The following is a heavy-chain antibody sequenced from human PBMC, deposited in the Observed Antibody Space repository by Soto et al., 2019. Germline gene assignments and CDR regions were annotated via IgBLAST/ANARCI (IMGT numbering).Heavy chain of an antibody. CDR1: GDSISGSKW. CDR3: ARVISSREEYFDY. D-gene: IGHD2-2*01. V-gene: IGHV4-4*02. J-gene: IGHJ4*02. CDR2: ISHTGTT. Sequence: QVQLQESGPGLVKPSETLSLTCAVSGDSISGSKWWSWVRLPPGKGLEWIGEISHTGTTNYNPSLTSRVTMSVDKPKNQFSLNLTSVTAADTAVYYCARVISSREEYFDYWGQGTRVTVSP.